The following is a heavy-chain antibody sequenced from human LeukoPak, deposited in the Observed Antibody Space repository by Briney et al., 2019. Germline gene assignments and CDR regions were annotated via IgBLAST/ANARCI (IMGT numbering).Heavy chain of an antibody. Sequence: WNSGSMDYADSVKGRFTISRDNSKNTLYLQMNSLRAEDTAVYYCAKGSSIAALGGAFDIWGQGTMVTVSS. CDR3: AKGSSIAALGGAFDI. J-gene: IGHJ3*02. V-gene: IGHV3-9*01. CDR2: WNSGSM. D-gene: IGHD6-6*01.